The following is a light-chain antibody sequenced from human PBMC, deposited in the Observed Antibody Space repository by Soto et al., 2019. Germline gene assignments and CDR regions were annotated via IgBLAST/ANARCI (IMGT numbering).Light chain of an antibody. CDR3: QQANSLPFT. Sequence: DIQMTQSPSSVSASVGDRVTINCRASQGISGWLAWYQQKPGQAPKLLIYAASSLQSGVPSRFSGSGSGTDFTLTISSLQPEDFATYYCQQANSLPFTFGPGSRVDFK. CDR2: AAS. J-gene: IGKJ3*01. V-gene: IGKV1-12*01. CDR1: QGISGW.